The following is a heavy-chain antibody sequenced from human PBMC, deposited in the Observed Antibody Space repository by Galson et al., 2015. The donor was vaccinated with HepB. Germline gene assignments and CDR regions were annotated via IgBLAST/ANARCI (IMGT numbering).Heavy chain of an antibody. D-gene: IGHD6-13*01. V-gene: IGHV3-21*01. CDR1: GFTLSYYT. J-gene: IGHJ5*02. Sequence: LRLSCAGSGFTLSYYTMNWVRQAPGKGLEWVSSITSGSENIYYSASVKGRFTVSRDNAKKSLYLQMNSLRAEDTAVYHCARIASGTLAWFDPWGHGTLVTVSS. CDR3: ARIASGTLAWFDP. CDR2: ITSGSENI.